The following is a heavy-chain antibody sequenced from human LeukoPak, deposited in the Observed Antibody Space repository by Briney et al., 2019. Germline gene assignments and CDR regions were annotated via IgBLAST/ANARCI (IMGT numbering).Heavy chain of an antibody. CDR3: ARSQNKYTYGSIDY. Sequence: SETLPLTCTVSGGSMSGYHWSWIRQPPGKGLEWIGYIYYTGTTDYNPSLKSRVTISVDTSKNQFSVKLSSVTAADTAVYYCARSQNKYTYGSIDYWGQGTLVTVSS. J-gene: IGHJ4*02. CDR2: IYYTGTT. V-gene: IGHV4-59*01. D-gene: IGHD5-18*01. CDR1: GGSMSGYH.